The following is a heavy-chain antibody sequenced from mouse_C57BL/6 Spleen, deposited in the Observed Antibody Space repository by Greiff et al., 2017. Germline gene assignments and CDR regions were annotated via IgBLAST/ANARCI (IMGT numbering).Heavy chain of an antibody. CDR1: GFTFSSYG. D-gene: IGHD4-1*02. V-gene: IGHV5-6*02. J-gene: IGHJ2*01. CDR3: ASTGTRNFDY. Sequence: DVKLVESGGDLVKPGGSLKLSCAASGFTFSSYGMSWVRQTPDKRLEWVATISSGGSYTYYPDSVKGRFTISRDNAKNTLYLQMSSLKSEDTAMYYCASTGTRNFDYWGQGTTLTVSS. CDR2: ISSGGSYT.